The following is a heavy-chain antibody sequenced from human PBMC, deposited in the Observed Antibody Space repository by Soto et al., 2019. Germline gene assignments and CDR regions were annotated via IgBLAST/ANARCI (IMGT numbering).Heavy chain of an antibody. D-gene: IGHD6-13*01. CDR3: ARERFRIAAATVTAGGY. CDR2: INPNSGGT. Sequence: GASVKVSCKASGYTFTGYYMHWVRQAPGQGLGWMGWINPNSGGTNYAQKFQGRVTMTRDTPISTAYMELSRLRSDDTAVYYCARERFRIAAATVTAGGYWGQGTLVTVSS. CDR1: GYTFTGYY. V-gene: IGHV1-2*02. J-gene: IGHJ4*02.